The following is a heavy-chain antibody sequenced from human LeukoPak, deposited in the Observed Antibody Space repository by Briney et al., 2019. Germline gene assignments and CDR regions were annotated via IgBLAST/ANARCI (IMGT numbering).Heavy chain of an antibody. Sequence: GGSLRLSCAASGFTFSSYGMHWVRQAPGKGLEWVAFIEKDGNTKYYTDSVRGRFAISRDNSKNTLYLQMSSLRTEDTAMFYCTKARDFWTRRFFDYWGQGTLITVFS. CDR1: GFTFSSYG. V-gene: IGHV3-30*02. CDR3: TKARDFWTRRFFDY. D-gene: IGHD3/OR15-3a*01. J-gene: IGHJ4*02. CDR2: IEKDGNTK.